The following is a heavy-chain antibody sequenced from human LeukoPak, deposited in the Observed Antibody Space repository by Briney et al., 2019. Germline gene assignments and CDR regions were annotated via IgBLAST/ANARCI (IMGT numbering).Heavy chain of an antibody. CDR1: GGTFSSYA. CDR3: ARQPTPSRYCSSTSCYTGYMDV. D-gene: IGHD2-2*02. Sequence: GASVKVSCTASGGTFSSYAISWVRQAPGQGLEWMGGIIPIFGTANYAQKFEGRVTITTDESTSTAYMELSSLRSEDTAVYYCARQPTPSRYCSSTSCYTGYMDVWGKGTTVTVSS. J-gene: IGHJ6*03. V-gene: IGHV1-69*05. CDR2: IIPIFGTA.